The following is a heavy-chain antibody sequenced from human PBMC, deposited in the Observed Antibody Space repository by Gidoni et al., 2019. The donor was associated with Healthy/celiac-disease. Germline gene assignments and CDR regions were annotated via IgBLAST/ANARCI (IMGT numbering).Heavy chain of an antibody. J-gene: IGHJ4*02. D-gene: IGHD2-2*01. CDR2: ISYDGSNK. Sequence: QVQLVASGGGVVQPGRSLRLSCAASGFTFSSYAMHWVRQAPGKGLEWVAVISYDGSNKYYADSVKGRFTISRDNSKNTLYLQMNSLRAEDTAVYYCARGIVVVPAAIDYWGQGTLVTVSS. CDR1: GFTFSSYA. CDR3: ARGIVVVPAAIDY. V-gene: IGHV3-30*04.